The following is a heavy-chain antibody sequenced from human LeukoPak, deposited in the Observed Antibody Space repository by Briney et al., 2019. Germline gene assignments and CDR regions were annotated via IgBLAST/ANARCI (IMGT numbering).Heavy chain of an antibody. CDR3: ARALSSGWYRTPFDY. Sequence: GGSLRLSCTASGFAFSSYAMAWVRQAPGKGLEWVSSISSSSSYIYYADSVKGRFTISRDNAKNSLYLQMNSLRAEDTAVYYCARALSSGWYRTPFDYWGQGTLVTVSS. D-gene: IGHD6-19*01. CDR2: ISSSSSYI. V-gene: IGHV3-21*01. J-gene: IGHJ4*02. CDR1: GFAFSSYA.